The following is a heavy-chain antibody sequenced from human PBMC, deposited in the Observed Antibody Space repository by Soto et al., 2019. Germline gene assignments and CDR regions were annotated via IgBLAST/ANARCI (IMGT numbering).Heavy chain of an antibody. J-gene: IGHJ4*02. V-gene: IGHV3-33*01. CDR2: IWYDGSNK. CDR3: ARGPPLVGATNFDY. Sequence: QVQLVESGGGVVQPGRSLRLSCAASGFTFSSYGMHWVRQAPGKGLEWGAVIWYDGSNKYYADSVKGRFTISRDNSKNTLYLQMNSLRAEDTAVYYCARGPPLVGATNFDYWGQGTLVTVSS. D-gene: IGHD1-26*01. CDR1: GFTFSSYG.